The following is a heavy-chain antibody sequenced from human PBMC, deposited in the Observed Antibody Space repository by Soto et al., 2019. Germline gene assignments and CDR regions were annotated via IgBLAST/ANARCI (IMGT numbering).Heavy chain of an antibody. CDR2: LIPLFGTT. V-gene: IGHV1-69*06. CDR1: GGTFSGHA. CDR3: ARGPNWGYRFDS. D-gene: IGHD7-27*01. Sequence: QVQLVQSGAEVKKPGSTVKVSCEASGGTFSGHAISWVRQAPGQGPEWMGGLIPLFGTTQHAQNFQDRLTITADKSTSTAYMELTSLRFEDTAIYYCARGPNWGYRFDSWGQGTLVTVSS. J-gene: IGHJ4*02.